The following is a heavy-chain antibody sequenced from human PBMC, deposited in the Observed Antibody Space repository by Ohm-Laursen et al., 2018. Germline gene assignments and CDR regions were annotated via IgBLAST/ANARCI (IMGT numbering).Heavy chain of an antibody. J-gene: IGHJ3*02. CDR3: AKVYYCSGGSCYSWELTNGFDI. D-gene: IGHD2-15*01. V-gene: IGHV3-23*01. CDR2: ITGSSSVI. CDR1: GFTFRNYA. Sequence: SLRLSCAASGFTFRNYAMTWVRQAPGRGLEWVSTITGSSSVIYYADSVKGRFTISRDNSKNTVHLQMNSLRAEDTAVYYCAKVYYCSGGSCYSWELTNGFDIWGQGTMVTVSS.